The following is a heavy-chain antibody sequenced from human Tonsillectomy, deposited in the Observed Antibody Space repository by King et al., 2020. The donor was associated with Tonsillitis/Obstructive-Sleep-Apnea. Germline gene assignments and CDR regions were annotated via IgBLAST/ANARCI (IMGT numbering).Heavy chain of an antibody. D-gene: IGHD3-10*01. CDR1: GFTFSTSG. CDR2: ISSGGGIT. CDR3: AKELITMVRGVYRIFDC. J-gene: IGHJ4*02. V-gene: IGHV3-23*04. Sequence: VQLVESGGGLVQPGGSLRLSCAASGFTFSTSGMSWVRQAPGKGLEWVSGISSGGGITYYADSVKGRFTISRDNSKSTLYLQMNSLRAEDTAVYYCAKELITMVRGVYRIFDCWGQGTLVTVSS.